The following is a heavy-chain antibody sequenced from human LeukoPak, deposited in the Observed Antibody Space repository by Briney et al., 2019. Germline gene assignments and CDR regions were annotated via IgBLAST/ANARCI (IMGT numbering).Heavy chain of an antibody. CDR3: ARARDSSGWIN. V-gene: IGHV3-21*01. CDR1: GFTFSSYS. J-gene: IGHJ4*02. D-gene: IGHD6-19*01. Sequence: GSLRLSCAASGFTFSSYSMNWVRQAPGKGLEWVSSISSSSSYIYYADSVKGRFTISRDNAKNSLCLQMNSLRAEDTAVYYCARARDSSGWINWGQGTLVTVSS. CDR2: ISSSSSYI.